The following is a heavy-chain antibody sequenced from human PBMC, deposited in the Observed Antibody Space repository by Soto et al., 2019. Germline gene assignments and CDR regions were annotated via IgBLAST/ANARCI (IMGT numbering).Heavy chain of an antibody. Sequence: ASVKVSCKASGYTFTSYGISWVRQAPGQGLEWMGWISAYNGNTNYAQKLQGRVTMTTDTSTSTAYMELRSLRSDDTAVYYCARDRMGRSGWYQHSVYYGLDVCGQGTTVIVS. V-gene: IGHV1-18*01. CDR2: ISAYNGNT. CDR3: ARDRMGRSGWYQHSVYYGLDV. D-gene: IGHD6-19*01. CDR1: GYTFTSYG. J-gene: IGHJ6*02.